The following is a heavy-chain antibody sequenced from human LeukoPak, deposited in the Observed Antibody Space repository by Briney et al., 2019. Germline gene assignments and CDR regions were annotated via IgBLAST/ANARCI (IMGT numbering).Heavy chain of an antibody. J-gene: IGHJ5*02. CDR2: IYYSGST. Sequence: SETLSLTCTVSGGSISSYYWSWIRQPPGKGLEWIGYIYYSGSTNYNPSLKSRVTISVDTSKNQFSLKLSSVTAADTAVYYCARGGTLGPFDPWGQGTLATVSS. V-gene: IGHV4-59*01. CDR3: ARGGTLGPFDP. D-gene: IGHD1-1*01. CDR1: GGSISSYY.